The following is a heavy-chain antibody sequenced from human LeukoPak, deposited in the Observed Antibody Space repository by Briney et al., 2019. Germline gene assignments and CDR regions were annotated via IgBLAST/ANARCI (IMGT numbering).Heavy chain of an antibody. D-gene: IGHD5-24*01. V-gene: IGHV4-61*02. CDR3: ARGRDGYNFLNRGEYYYFDY. J-gene: IGHJ4*02. CDR2: FYTSGST. CDR1: GGSISSGTYY. Sequence: SETLSLTCTVSGGSISSGTYYWSWIRQPAGKGLEWVGRFYTSGSTNYNPSLKSRVTISVDTSKNQFSLKLSSVTAADTAVYYCARGRDGYNFLNRGEYYYFDYWGQGTLVTVSS.